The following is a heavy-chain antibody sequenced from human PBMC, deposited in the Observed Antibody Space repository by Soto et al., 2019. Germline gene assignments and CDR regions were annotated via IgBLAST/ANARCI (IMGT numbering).Heavy chain of an antibody. Sequence: QITLKESGPPLVKPTQTLTLTCTFSGFSLTTDRVGVGWIRQPPGEALEWLAVIYWDDSKTYRPSLESRLTITKDPPQNPVALTMTNMDSLDTATYYCAHAYGGRSLYWGQGTLVTVSS. J-gene: IGHJ4*02. D-gene: IGHD1-26*01. V-gene: IGHV2-5*02. CDR2: IYWDDSK. CDR1: GFSLTTDRVG. CDR3: AHAYGGRSLY.